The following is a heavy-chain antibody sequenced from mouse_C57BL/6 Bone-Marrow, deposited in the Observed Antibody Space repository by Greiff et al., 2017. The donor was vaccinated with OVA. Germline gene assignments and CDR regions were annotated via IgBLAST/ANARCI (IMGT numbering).Heavy chain of an antibody. CDR3: ARDGSFNGDFGY. CDR2: SRNKANDYTT. J-gene: IGHJ2*01. CDR1: GFTFSDFY. Sequence: DVMLVESGGGLVQSGRSLRLSCATSGFTFSDFYMEWVRQAPGKGLEWIAASRNKANDYTTEYSASVKGRFIVSRDTSQSILYLQMNALRAEDTAIYYCARDGSFNGDFGYWGQGATLTVSS. V-gene: IGHV7-1*01. D-gene: IGHD1-3*01.